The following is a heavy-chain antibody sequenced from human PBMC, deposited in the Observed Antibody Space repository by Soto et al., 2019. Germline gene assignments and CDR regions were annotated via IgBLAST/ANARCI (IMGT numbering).Heavy chain of an antibody. V-gene: IGHV1-18*01. CDR2: ISAYNGNA. CDR3: ARERGTYTYGDC. Sequence: ASVKVSCKASGYTFTSYAMHWVRQAPGQGLEWMGWISAYNGNANYVQNLQGRVTMTTDSSTSTAYMELGSLTSDDTAIYYCARERGTYTYGDCWGQGTLVTVSS. CDR1: GYTFTSYA. J-gene: IGHJ4*02. D-gene: IGHD5-18*01.